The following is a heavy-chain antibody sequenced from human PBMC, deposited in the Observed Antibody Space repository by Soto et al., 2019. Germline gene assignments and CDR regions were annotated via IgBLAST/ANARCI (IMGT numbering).Heavy chain of an antibody. J-gene: IGHJ4*02. CDR3: AKDDVSGDGLWLVSD. V-gene: IGHV3-23*01. D-gene: IGHD2-21*02. CDR1: GFTFSKYA. CDR2: ITGSGLTI. Sequence: VQLLESGGGLVQPGGSLRLSCEASGFTFSKYAMIWVRQAPGKGQEWVSGITGSGLTIEHSASVKGRFTISRDNSKNTVYLRMNSLRAEDTAIYYCAKDDVSGDGLWLVSDWGQGTPVTVS.